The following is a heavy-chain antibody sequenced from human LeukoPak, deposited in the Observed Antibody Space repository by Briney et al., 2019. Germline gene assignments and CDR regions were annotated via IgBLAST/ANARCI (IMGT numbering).Heavy chain of an antibody. V-gene: IGHV3-7*01. J-gene: IGHJ4*02. CDR3: ARDSGDWDYFDY. Sequence: PGGSLRLSCAASGLTFRNYAMSWVRQAPGKGLEWVANIKQDGSEKYYVDSVKGRFTISRDNAKNSLYLQMNSLRAEDTAVYYCARDSGDWDYFDYWGQGTLVTVSS. CDR1: GLTFRNYA. CDR2: IKQDGSEK. D-gene: IGHD2-21*01.